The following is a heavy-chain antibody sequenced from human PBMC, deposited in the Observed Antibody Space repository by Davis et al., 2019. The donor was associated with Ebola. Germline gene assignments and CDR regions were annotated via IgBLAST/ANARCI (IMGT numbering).Heavy chain of an antibody. J-gene: IGHJ5*01. CDR3: ARRRFDTSGYYNWFDS. V-gene: IGHV4-59*08. Sequence: SETLSLTCTVSGDSISGYYWTWVRQPPGKGLEWIGYVYYTGGTTYSPSLKSRVTMSVDTSKNQLFLELNSVTAADTAVYYCARRRFDTSGYYNWFDSWGQGTLVTVSS. CDR2: VYYTGGT. CDR1: GDSISGYY. D-gene: IGHD3-22*01.